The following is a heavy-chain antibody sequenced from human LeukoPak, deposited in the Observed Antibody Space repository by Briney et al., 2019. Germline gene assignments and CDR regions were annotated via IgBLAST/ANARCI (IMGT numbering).Heavy chain of an antibody. CDR2: ISNDGTNT. Sequence: GGSLRLSCAASGFTFSNSWMHWVRQAPGKGLVWVSRISNDGTNTTYADSVKGRITISRDNAKTTLYLQMNSLRAEDTAVYYCARGGSSRYTITYWGQGALVAVSS. CDR3: ARGGSSRYTITY. V-gene: IGHV3-74*01. CDR1: GFTFSNSW. J-gene: IGHJ4*02. D-gene: IGHD6-25*01.